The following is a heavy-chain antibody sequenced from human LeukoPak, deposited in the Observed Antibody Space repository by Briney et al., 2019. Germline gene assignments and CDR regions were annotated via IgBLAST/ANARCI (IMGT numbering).Heavy chain of an antibody. V-gene: IGHV3-33*06. J-gene: IGHJ4*02. CDR1: GFIFSSYG. CDR3: ANGGLWLPTRSD. Sequence: GRSLRLSCAASGFIFSSYGMHWVRQAPGKGLEWVAVIWYDGSNKWYADSVKGRFTISRDNSKNTLYLQMNSLRAEDTAVYYCANGGLWLPTRSDWGQGTLVTVST. CDR2: IWYDGSNK. D-gene: IGHD5-18*01.